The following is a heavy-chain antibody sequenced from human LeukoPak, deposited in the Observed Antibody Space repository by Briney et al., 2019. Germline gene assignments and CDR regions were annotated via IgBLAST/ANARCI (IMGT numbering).Heavy chain of an antibody. Sequence: GGSLRLSCAGSGFVFGTYAMSWVRQAPGMGLEWVSSISANGQATYYADSVEGRFTISRDNSKSTLYLQLNSLRAEDTATYYCARDPYNTILYRLAHWGKGTLVAVSS. V-gene: IGHV3-23*01. D-gene: IGHD3-10*01. CDR1: GFVFGTYA. J-gene: IGHJ4*02. CDR3: ARDPYNTILYRLAH. CDR2: ISANGQAT.